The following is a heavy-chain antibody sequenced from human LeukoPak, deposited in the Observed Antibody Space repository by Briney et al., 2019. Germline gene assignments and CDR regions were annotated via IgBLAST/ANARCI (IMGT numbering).Heavy chain of an antibody. V-gene: IGHV4-30-4*01. Sequence: KSSQTLSLTCTVSGGSFSSGDYYWSWIRQPPGKGLEWIGYIDYSGSTYCNPSLTSRVTISLDTSKNRFSLELSSVTAADTAVFYCVKGSDWYYFDFWGQGTLVTVSS. D-gene: IGHD6-19*01. CDR2: IDYSGST. CDR1: GGSFSSGDYY. J-gene: IGHJ4*02. CDR3: VKGSDWYYFDF.